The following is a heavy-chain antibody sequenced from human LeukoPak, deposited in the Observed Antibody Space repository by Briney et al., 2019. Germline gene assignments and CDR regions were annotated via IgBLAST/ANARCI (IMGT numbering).Heavy chain of an antibody. V-gene: IGHV4-30-4*08. CDR2: IYYSGST. D-gene: IGHD6-6*01. CDR3: ASEGSSSKGFDY. J-gene: IGHJ4*02. Sequence: SETLSLTCTVSGGSISSGDYYWSWIGQPPGKGLEWIGYIYYSGSTYYNPSLKSRVAISVDTSKNQFSLKLSSVTAADTAVYYCASEGSSSKGFDYWGRGTLVTVSS. CDR1: GGSISSGDYY.